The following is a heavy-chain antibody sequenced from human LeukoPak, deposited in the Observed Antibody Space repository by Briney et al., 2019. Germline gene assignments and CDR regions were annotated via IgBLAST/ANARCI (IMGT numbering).Heavy chain of an antibody. Sequence: SVKVSCKASGGTFSSYAISWVRQAPGQGLEWMGRIIPILGIANYAQKFQGRVTITADKSTSTAYMELSSLRSEGTAVYYCAFPRDGSDTAMVLVGYYGMDVWGQGTTVTVSS. J-gene: IGHJ6*02. V-gene: IGHV1-69*04. CDR3: AFPRDGSDTAMVLVGYYGMDV. D-gene: IGHD5-18*01. CDR2: IIPILGIA. CDR1: GGTFSSYA.